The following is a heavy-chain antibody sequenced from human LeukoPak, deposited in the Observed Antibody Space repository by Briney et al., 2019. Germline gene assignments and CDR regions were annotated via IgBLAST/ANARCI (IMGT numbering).Heavy chain of an antibody. Sequence: ASVKVSCKASGYTFTGYYMHWVRQAPGQGLEWMGWINPNSGGTNYAQKFQGRVTMTRDTSISTAYMELNSLRAEDTAVYYCARGYCSSTSCLYDYYYYYYMDVWGKGTTVTVSS. V-gene: IGHV1-2*02. CDR2: INPNSGGT. CDR1: GYTFTGYY. D-gene: IGHD2-2*01. CDR3: ARGYCSSTSCLYDYYYYYYMDV. J-gene: IGHJ6*03.